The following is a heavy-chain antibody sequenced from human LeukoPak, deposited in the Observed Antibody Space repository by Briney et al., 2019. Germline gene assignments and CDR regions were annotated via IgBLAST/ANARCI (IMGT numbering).Heavy chain of an antibody. V-gene: IGHV1-69*13. CDR3: ARQSYYDFWSGYSLGAFDI. J-gene: IGHJ3*02. Sequence: ASVKVSCKAPGGTFSSYAISWVRQAPGQGLGWMGGIIPIFGTANYAQKFQGRVTITADESTSTAYMELSSLRSEDTAVYYCARQSYYDFWSGYSLGAFDIWGQGTMVTVSS. CDR2: IIPIFGTA. CDR1: GGTFSSYA. D-gene: IGHD3-3*01.